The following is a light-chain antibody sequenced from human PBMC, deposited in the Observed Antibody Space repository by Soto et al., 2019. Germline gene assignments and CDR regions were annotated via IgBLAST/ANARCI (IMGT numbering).Light chain of an antibody. CDR3: SSQGTSSTLV. Sequence: QSALTQPASVSGSPGQSITISCTGTSSDVGYYNYVSWYQQHPGKAPNLMIYDVSNRPSGVSNRFSGSKSGNTASPTISGLQAEDEADYYCSSQGTSSTLVFGGGTQLTVL. CDR2: DVS. CDR1: SSDVGYYNY. J-gene: IGLJ2*01. V-gene: IGLV2-14*01.